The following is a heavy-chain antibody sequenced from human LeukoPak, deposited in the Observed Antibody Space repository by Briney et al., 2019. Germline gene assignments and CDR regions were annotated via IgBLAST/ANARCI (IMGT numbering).Heavy chain of an antibody. CDR3: ARDDYDFLSGSYYFDY. CDR1: GYTFTSYG. CDR2: ISAYNGNT. V-gene: IGHV1-18*01. D-gene: IGHD3-3*01. J-gene: IGHJ4*02. Sequence: ASVKVSCKASGYTFTSYGISWVRQAPGQGLEWMGWISAYNGNTNYAQKLQGRVTMTTDTSTSTAYMELRSLRSDDTAVYYCARDDYDFLSGSYYFDYWGQGTLVTVSS.